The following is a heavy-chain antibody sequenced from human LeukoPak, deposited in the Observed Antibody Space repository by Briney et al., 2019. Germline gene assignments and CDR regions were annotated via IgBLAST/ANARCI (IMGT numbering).Heavy chain of an antibody. CDR2: IKEDGSER. CDR1: AFIFSGHW. D-gene: IGHD3-22*01. CDR3: ARVTSSGYSGDADY. V-gene: IGHV3-7*03. J-gene: IGHJ4*02. Sequence: PGGSLRLSCEGSAFIFSGHWMNWVRQTPGKGLEWVASIKEDGSERQYVDAVKGRFSISRDNTKGSLFLQLNSLRAEDTAVYYWARVTSSGYSGDADYWGQGTLVTVSS.